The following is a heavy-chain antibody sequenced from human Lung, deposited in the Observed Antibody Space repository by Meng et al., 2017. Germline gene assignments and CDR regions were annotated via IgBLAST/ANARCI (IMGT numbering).Heavy chain of an antibody. CDR2: ISSSPT. CDR3: ARGRVVVSATPSDY. J-gene: IGHJ4*02. Sequence: EVQLVESGGGLGKPGGALRLACAASGFTFSSYSMNWVRQAPGKGLEWVSSISSSPTYADSVKGRFTISRDNAENSLYLQMNSLRVEDTAVYFCARGRVVVSATPSDYWGQGTLVTVSS. V-gene: IGHV3-21*01. D-gene: IGHD2-15*01. CDR1: GFTFSSYS.